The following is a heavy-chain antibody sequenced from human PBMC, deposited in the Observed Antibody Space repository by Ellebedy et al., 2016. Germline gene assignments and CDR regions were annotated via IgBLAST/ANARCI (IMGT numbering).Heavy chain of an antibody. CDR2: IGLSGGNT. CDR1: GFTFSNYV. Sequence: GGSLRLXXAASGFTFSNYVLSWVRQAPGKGLEWVSTIGLSGGNTYYADSVKGRFTISRDNSKNTLYLEMNSLRAEDTAIYYCAKDWYQWESSSGWLDPWGQGTLVTVSS. D-gene: IGHD6-6*01. CDR3: AKDWYQWESSSGWLDP. J-gene: IGHJ5*02. V-gene: IGHV3-23*01.